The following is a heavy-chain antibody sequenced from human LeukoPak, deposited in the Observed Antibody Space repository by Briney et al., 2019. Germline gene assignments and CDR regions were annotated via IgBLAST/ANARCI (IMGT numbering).Heavy chain of an antibody. D-gene: IGHD3-22*01. CDR3: ARFLSGTGSSGYPD. CDR1: GYSISSGYY. Sequence: PSETLSLTCAVSGYSISSGYYWGWIRQPPGKGLEWIGSIYHSGSTYYNPPLKSRVTISVDTSKNQFSPKLSAVTAADTAVYYCARFLSGTGSSGYPDWGQGTLVTVSS. J-gene: IGHJ4*02. V-gene: IGHV4-38-2*01. CDR2: IYHSGST.